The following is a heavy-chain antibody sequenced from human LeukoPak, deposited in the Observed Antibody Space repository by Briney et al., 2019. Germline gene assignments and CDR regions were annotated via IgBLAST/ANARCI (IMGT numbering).Heavy chain of an antibody. V-gene: IGHV1-8*03. D-gene: IGHD4-11*01. J-gene: IGHJ4*02. CDR1: GYTFTSYD. CDR3: AIMTTVTTSTDY. CDR2: MNPNSGNT. Sequence: ASVKVSCKASGYTFTSYDINWVRQATGQGLEWMGWMNPNSGNTGYAQKFQGRVTITRNTSISTAYMELSSLRSEDTAVYYCAIMTTVTTSTDYWGQGTLVTVSS.